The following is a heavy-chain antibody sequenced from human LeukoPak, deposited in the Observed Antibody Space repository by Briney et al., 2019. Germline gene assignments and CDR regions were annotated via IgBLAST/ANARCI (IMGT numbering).Heavy chain of an antibody. J-gene: IGHJ4*02. Sequence: AGGSLRLSCAASGFTFSSYGMHWVRQAPGKGLEWVAVISYDGSNKYYADSVKGRFTISRDNSKNTLYLQMNSLRAEDTAVYYCAKDRGWLHQIMQGPLDYWGQGTLVTVSS. D-gene: IGHD5-24*01. CDR2: ISYDGSNK. CDR1: GFTFSSYG. V-gene: IGHV3-30*18. CDR3: AKDRGWLHQIMQGPLDY.